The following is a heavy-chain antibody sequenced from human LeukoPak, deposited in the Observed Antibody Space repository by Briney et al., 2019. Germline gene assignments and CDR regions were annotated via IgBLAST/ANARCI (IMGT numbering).Heavy chain of an antibody. V-gene: IGHV4-39*01. Sequence: SETLSLTCTVSGGSISGSSYYWGWIRQPPGKGLDWIGSIYYSGNTYYNASLKSQVSISIDTSKNQFSLRLTSVTAADTAVYYCARQTGSGLFILPGGQGTLVTVSS. D-gene: IGHD3/OR15-3a*01. CDR2: IYYSGNT. CDR1: GGSISGSSYY. CDR3: ARQTGSGLFILP. J-gene: IGHJ4*02.